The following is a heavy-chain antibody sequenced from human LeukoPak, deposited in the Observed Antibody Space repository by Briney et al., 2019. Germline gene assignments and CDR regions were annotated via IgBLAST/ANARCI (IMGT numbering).Heavy chain of an antibody. CDR3: AKDCGGDCYYDWFDP. CDR2: ISYDGSNK. D-gene: IGHD2-21*02. Sequence: GGSLRLSCAASGFTFSSYGMHWVRQAPGKGLEWVAVISYDGSNKYYADSVKGRFTISRDNSKNTLYLQMNSLRAEDTAVYYCAKDCGGDCYYDWFDPWGQGTLVTVSS. CDR1: GFTFSSYG. J-gene: IGHJ5*02. V-gene: IGHV3-30*18.